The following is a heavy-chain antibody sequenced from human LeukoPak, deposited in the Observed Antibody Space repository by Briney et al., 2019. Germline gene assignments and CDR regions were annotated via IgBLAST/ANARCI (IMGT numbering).Heavy chain of an antibody. V-gene: IGHV3-15*01. Sequence: GGSLRLSCAASGFTVSSNYMSWARQAPGKGLEWVGRIKSKTDGGTTDYAAPVKGRFTISRDDSKNTLYLQMNSLKTEDTAVYYCTTVRYYDFWSGYFPDYWGQGTLVTVSS. D-gene: IGHD3-3*01. J-gene: IGHJ4*02. CDR1: GFTVSSNY. CDR2: IKSKTDGGTT. CDR3: TTVRYYDFWSGYFPDY.